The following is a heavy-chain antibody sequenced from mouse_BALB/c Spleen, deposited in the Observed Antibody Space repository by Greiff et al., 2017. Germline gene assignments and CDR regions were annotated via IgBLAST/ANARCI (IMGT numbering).Heavy chain of an antibody. D-gene: IGHD2-14*01. CDR2: ISYSGST. V-gene: IGHV3-2*02. CDR1: GYSITSDYA. J-gene: IGHJ4*01. CDR3: ARWGEVRTMDY. Sequence: VQLKESGPGLVKPSQSLSLTCTVTGYSITSDYAWNWIRQFPGNQLDWMGYISYSGSTSYNPSLKSRNSITRDTSKNQFFLQLNSVTTEDTATYYYARWGEVRTMDYWGQGTSVTVAS.